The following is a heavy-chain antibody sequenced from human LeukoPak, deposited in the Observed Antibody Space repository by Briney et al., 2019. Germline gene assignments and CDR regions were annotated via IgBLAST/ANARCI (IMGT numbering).Heavy chain of an antibody. CDR3: AKDKDFWSGEYYFDY. D-gene: IGHD3-3*01. CDR2: ISWNSGSI. J-gene: IGHJ4*02. V-gene: IGHV3-9*01. Sequence: PGGSLRLSCAASGFTFDDYAMHWVRQAPGKGLEWVSGISWNSGSIGYADSVKGRFTISRDNAKSSLYLQMNSLRAEDTALYYCAKDKDFWSGEYYFDYWGQGTLVTVSS. CDR1: GFTFDDYA.